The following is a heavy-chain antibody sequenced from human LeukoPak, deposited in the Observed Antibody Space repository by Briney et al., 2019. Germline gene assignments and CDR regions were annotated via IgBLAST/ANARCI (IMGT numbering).Heavy chain of an antibody. CDR2: IIPIFGTA. Sequence: SVKVSCKASGGTFSSYAISWVRQAPGQGLEWMGRIIPIFGTANYAQKFQGRVTITTDESTSTAYMELSSLRSEDTAVCYCTYYYDSSGYLDYWGQGTLVTVSS. V-gene: IGHV1-69*05. CDR3: TYYYDSSGYLDY. CDR1: GGTFSSYA. J-gene: IGHJ4*02. D-gene: IGHD3-22*01.